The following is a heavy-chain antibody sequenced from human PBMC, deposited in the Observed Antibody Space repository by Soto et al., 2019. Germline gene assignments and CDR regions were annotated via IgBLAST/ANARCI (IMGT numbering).Heavy chain of an antibody. CDR1: GGSISTNNW. J-gene: IGHJ4*02. CDR2: IYHSGKT. Sequence: QVQLQESGPGLVKPSGTLSLTCAVSGGSISTNNWWHWVRQPPGKGLEWIGEIYHSGKTNYSPSLKSRVTMSVDQSKYQFSLSLTSVTAADTAVYYYARERGAGTYQGFDYWGQGTLVTVSS. D-gene: IGHD1-26*01. CDR3: ARERGAGTYQGFDY. V-gene: IGHV4-4*02.